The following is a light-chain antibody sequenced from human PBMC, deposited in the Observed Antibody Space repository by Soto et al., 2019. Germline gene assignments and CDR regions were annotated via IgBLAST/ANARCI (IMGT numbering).Light chain of an antibody. J-gene: IGLJ1*01. CDR3: GSWDSSLSAYV. CDR1: SSNIGGNS. CDR2: DDD. Sequence: VLTQPPSVSAAPGQKVTISCSGSSSNIGGNSVSWYQQFPGTAPKLLIYDDDKRPSGIPDRFSGSKSGTSATLGIAGFQTGDEADYYCGSWDSSLSAYVFATGTKVTVL. V-gene: IGLV1-51*01.